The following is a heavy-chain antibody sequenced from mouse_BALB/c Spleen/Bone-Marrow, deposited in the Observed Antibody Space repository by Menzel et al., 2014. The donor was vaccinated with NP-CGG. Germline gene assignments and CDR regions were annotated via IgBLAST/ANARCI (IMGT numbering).Heavy chain of an antibody. CDR3: ARGGNWEDFDY. CDR1: GFTFXSFG. CDR2: ISSGSCAI. V-gene: IGHV5-17*02. Sequence: EVQLVESGGGLVQPGGSRKLSCAASGFTFXSFGMHWVRQAPEKGLEWVAYISSGSCAIYYADTVRGRFAISRDNPKNTLFLQMTSLRSEDTAMYYCARGGNWEDFDYWGQGTTLTVSS. D-gene: IGHD4-1*01. J-gene: IGHJ2*01.